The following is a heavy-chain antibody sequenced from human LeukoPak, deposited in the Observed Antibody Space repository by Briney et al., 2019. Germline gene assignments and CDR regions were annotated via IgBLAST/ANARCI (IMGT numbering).Heavy chain of an antibody. CDR1: GFMFSDYD. J-gene: IGHJ4*02. V-gene: IGHV3-64*01. Sequence: GGSLRLSCAASGFMFSDYDMHWVRQAPGKGLEYVSHISANGGSTYYAISVKGRFTISRDNSKNTLYLQMGSLRAEDMAVYYCARGRGYIYGYDYWGQGTQVTVSS. CDR2: ISANGGST. CDR3: ARGRGYIYGYDY. D-gene: IGHD5-18*01.